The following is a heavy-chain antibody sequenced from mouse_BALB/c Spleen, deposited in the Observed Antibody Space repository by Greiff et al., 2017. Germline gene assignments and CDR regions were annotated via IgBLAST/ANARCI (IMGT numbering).Heavy chain of an antibody. Sequence: QVHVKQSGPELVKPGASVKISCKASGYSFTSYYIHWVKQRPGQGLEWIGWIFPGSGNTKYNEKFKGKATLTADTSSSTAYMQLSSLTSEDSAVYFCASPHYYGSSSYAMDYWGQGTSVTVSS. D-gene: IGHD1-1*01. CDR2: IFPGSGNT. J-gene: IGHJ4*01. CDR1: GYSFTSYY. V-gene: IGHV1-66*01. CDR3: ASPHYYGSSSYAMDY.